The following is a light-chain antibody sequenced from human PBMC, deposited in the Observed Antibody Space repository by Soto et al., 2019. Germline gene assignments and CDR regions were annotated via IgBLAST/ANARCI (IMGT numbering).Light chain of an antibody. CDR1: SSDVGGYDY. J-gene: IGLJ3*02. CDR3: SSFRTCSVVL. CDR2: GVK. Sequence: QSALTQPASVSGSPGQSVTISCTGTSSDVGGYDYVSWYQQHPGKAPKLVIYGVKYRPSGVSARFSGSKFQNTASLTISGLQADDEADYYCSSFRTCSVVLFGGGTKLTVL. V-gene: IGLV2-14*01.